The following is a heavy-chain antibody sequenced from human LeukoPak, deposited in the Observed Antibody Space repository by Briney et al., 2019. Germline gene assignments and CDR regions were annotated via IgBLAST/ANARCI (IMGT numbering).Heavy chain of an antibody. J-gene: IGHJ3*02. CDR2: IYPGDSDT. Sequence: GESLKISCTGSGYSFTSYWIGWVRQMPGKGLEWMGIIYPGDSDTRYSPSFQGQVTISADKSISTAYLQWSSLKASDTAMYYCARHNPLSKYYDFWSGDYDAFDIWGQGTMVTVSS. CDR3: ARHNPLSKYYDFWSGDYDAFDI. V-gene: IGHV5-51*01. D-gene: IGHD3-3*01. CDR1: GYSFTSYW.